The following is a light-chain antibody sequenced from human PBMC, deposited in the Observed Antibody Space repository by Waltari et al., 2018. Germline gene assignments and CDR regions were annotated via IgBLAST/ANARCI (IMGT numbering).Light chain of an antibody. CDR2: AGS. CDR3: QQTYSNVYT. J-gene: IGKJ2*01. CDR1: QSISSY. V-gene: IGKV1-39*01. Sequence: DIQMTQSPSSLSASVGDRVIITCRASQSISSYINWYQQKPGKVPKLLIYAGSRLQSGVPSRFSGSGSGTDATLTISSLQPEDFATYYCQQTYSNVYTFGQGTKIEIK.